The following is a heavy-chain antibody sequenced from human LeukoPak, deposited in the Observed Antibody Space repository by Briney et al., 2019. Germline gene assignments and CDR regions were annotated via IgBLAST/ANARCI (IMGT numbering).Heavy chain of an antibody. CDR3: ARDAIVVVPASTIPPYYYYYMDV. CDR2: ISGSGGST. V-gene: IGHV3-23*01. CDR1: GFTFSSYA. Sequence: GRSLRLSCAASGFTFSSYAMHWVRQAPGKGLEWVSAISGSGGSTYYADSVKGRFTISRDNSKNTLYLQMNSLRAEDTAVYYCARDAIVVVPASTIPPYYYYYMDVWGKGTTVTVSS. D-gene: IGHD2-2*01. J-gene: IGHJ6*03.